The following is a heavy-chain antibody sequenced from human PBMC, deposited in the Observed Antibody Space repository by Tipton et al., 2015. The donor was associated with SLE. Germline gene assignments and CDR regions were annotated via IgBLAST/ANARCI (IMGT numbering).Heavy chain of an antibody. CDR1: GGTFSSYT. V-gene: IGHV1-18*01. D-gene: IGHD1-26*01. Sequence: QSGPEVKKPGSSVKVSCKASGGTFSSYTISWVRQAPGQGLEWMGWISTYTGNTNYAQKLQGRVTMTTDTSTSTVYMELRSLRSDDTAVYYCASGTYFFDYWGQGTLVTVSS. J-gene: IGHJ4*02. CDR3: ASGTYFFDY. CDR2: ISTYTGNT.